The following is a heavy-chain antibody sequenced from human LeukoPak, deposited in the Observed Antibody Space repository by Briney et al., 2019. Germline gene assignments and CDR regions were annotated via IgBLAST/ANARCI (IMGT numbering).Heavy chain of an antibody. Sequence: ASETLSLTCTVSGGSISSSDYYWAWIRQPPGKGLEWIGNIYYSGNTYYNSSLKSRVTISVDTSKNQFSLKLSSLTAADTAVYYCARLRRSRLAEFDYWGQGTLVTVSS. D-gene: IGHD3-3*02. CDR2: IYYSGNT. J-gene: IGHJ4*02. CDR1: GGSISSSDYY. CDR3: ARLRRSRLAEFDY. V-gene: IGHV4-39*07.